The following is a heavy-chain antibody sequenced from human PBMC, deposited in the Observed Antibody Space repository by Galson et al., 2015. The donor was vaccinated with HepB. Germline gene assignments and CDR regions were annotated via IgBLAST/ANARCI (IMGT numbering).Heavy chain of an antibody. D-gene: IGHD2-15*01. CDR1: GYSFTSYW. CDR2: IYPGDSDT. V-gene: IGHV5-51*01. Sequence: QSGAEVKKPGESLKISCKGSGYSFTSYWIGWVRQMPGKGLEWMGIIYPGDSDTRYSPSFQGQVTISADKSISTAYLQRSSLKASDTAMYYCARGVVGASPFYYYYGMDVWGQGTTVTVSS. CDR3: ARGVVGASPFYYYYGMDV. J-gene: IGHJ6*02.